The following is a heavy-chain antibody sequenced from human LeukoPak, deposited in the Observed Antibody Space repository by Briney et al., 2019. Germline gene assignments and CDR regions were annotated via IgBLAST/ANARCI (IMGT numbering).Heavy chain of an antibody. Sequence: ASETLSLTCTVSGGSISRGSYYWNWIRQPAGKRLEWLGHVFTRGTTNYNASLEGRLTISQDTARNQFSRYLSSVTAADTAMYFCARSSLAVYFDYWGQGTLVTASS. V-gene: IGHV4-61*09. J-gene: IGHJ4*02. D-gene: IGHD6-19*01. CDR2: VFTRGTT. CDR1: GGSISRGSYY. CDR3: ARSSLAVYFDY.